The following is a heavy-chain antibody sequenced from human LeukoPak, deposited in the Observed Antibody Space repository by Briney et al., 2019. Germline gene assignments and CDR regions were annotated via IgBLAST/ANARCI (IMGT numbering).Heavy chain of an antibody. CDR3: ARNYKYAFDN. CDR1: GFTFSSYW. Sequence: GGSLRLSCAASGFTFSSYWMCWARQAPGKGPECVTTINQDGSQKYYVDSVKGRFTISRDNAKNSLYLQMNSLRVEDTAIYYCARNYKYAFDNWGQGTLVTVSS. D-gene: IGHD5-24*01. CDR2: INQDGSQK. V-gene: IGHV3-7*01. J-gene: IGHJ4*02.